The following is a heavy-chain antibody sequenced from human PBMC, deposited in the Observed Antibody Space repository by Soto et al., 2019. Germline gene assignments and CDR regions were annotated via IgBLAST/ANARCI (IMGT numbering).Heavy chain of an antibody. CDR2: ISNQGSTT. Sequence: PGGSLRLSCTTSGFTFSVYWMDWVRQAPGKGLVWVSRISNQGSTTGYADSVKGRFTVSRDNAKNTLYLQMNNLRDEDTAVYYCARGGVGATMDYWGQGTLVTVSS. D-gene: IGHD1-26*01. V-gene: IGHV3-74*01. CDR3: ARGGVGATMDY. CDR1: GFTFSVYW. J-gene: IGHJ4*02.